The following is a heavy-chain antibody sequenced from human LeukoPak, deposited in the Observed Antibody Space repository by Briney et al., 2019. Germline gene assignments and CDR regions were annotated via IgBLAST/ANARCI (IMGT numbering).Heavy chain of an antibody. J-gene: IGHJ5*02. CDR2: IYSSGST. Sequence: SETLSLTCTVSGGSISSYYWSWIRQPPGKGLEWIGYIYSSGSTNYNPSLKSRVTMSVDTSKNQFSLKLTSVTAAATAVYYCARDRSSSWYNWFDPWGQGALVTVSS. CDR3: ARDRSSSWYNWFDP. V-gene: IGHV4-59*01. D-gene: IGHD6-13*01. CDR1: GGSISSYY.